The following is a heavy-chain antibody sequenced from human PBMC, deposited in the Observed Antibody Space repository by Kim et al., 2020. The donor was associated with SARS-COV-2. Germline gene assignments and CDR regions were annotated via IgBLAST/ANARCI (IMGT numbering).Heavy chain of an antibody. J-gene: IGHJ4*02. D-gene: IGHD3-16*01. V-gene: IGHV4-59*01. CDR1: GGSISPYY. Sequence: SETLSLTCTVSGGSISPYYWSWMRQPPGKGLEWIGYIYFTGSTNYNPSLKSRVVISVDMSKNRVSLNLSPVTAADTAVYYCARGGSYYDSWGQGTLVTVSS. CDR2: IYFTGST. CDR3: ARGGSYYDS.